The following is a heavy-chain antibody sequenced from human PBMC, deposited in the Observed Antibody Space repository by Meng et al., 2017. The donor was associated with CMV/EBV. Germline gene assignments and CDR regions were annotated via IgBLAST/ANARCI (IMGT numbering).Heavy chain of an antibody. CDR3: ARLLTIAAAGRNAFDI. CDR2: IIPILGIA. J-gene: IGHJ3*02. V-gene: IGHV1-69*02. CDR1: GLAFSDYY. D-gene: IGHD6-13*01. Sequence: SVKVSCKASGLAFSDYYMHWVRQAPGQGLEWMGRIIPILGIANYAQKFQGRVTITADKSTSTAYMELSSLRSEDTAVYYCARLLTIAAAGRNAFDIWGQGTMVTVSS.